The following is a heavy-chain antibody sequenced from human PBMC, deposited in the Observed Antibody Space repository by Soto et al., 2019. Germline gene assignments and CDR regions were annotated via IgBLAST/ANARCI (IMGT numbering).Heavy chain of an antibody. D-gene: IGHD4-17*01. Sequence: PGGSLRLSCAASGFTFSGSAMHWVRQASGKGLEWVGRIGSKTNNYATAYAAPVKGRFTISRDDSKNTAYLHTNSLKIEDTAVYYCKVTTVTTLYYYDMDVWGQGTTVTVSS. J-gene: IGHJ6*02. CDR2: IGSKTNNYAT. CDR1: GFTFSGSA. V-gene: IGHV3-73*01. CDR3: KVTTVTTLYYYDMDV.